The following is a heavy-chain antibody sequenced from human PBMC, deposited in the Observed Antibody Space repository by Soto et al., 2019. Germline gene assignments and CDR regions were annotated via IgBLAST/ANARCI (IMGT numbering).Heavy chain of an antibody. CDR3: ARVRSYSYGQGYGMDV. CDR1: GFTFSTYS. D-gene: IGHD5-18*01. Sequence: EVQLVESGGGLVKPGGSLRLSCAASGFTFSTYSMNWVRQAPGKGLEWVSSISSSIGYIYYADSVKGRFTISRDDAKNSLALQMNSLRAEDTAVYYCARVRSYSYGQGYGMDVWGQGTTVTVSS. V-gene: IGHV3-21*01. CDR2: ISSSIGYI. J-gene: IGHJ6*02.